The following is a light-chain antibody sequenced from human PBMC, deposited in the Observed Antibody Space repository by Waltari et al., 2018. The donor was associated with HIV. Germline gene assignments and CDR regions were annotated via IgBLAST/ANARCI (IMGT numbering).Light chain of an antibody. Sequence: QTVVTQGPSFSVSPGGTVTLTCGLSSGSVSTSYYPSWYQQTPGQAPRTLIYNANTRPSGVPDRFSGSILGNKAALTIAGAQADDESDYYCVLYMGSGISVFGGGTKLTVL. CDR3: VLYMGSGISV. CDR2: NAN. V-gene: IGLV8-61*01. CDR1: SGSVSTSYY. J-gene: IGLJ3*02.